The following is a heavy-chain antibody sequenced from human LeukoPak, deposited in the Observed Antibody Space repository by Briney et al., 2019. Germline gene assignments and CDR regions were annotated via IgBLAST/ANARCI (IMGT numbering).Heavy chain of an antibody. V-gene: IGHV4-61*02. J-gene: IGHJ5*02. CDR3: ARDLGPCRNWFDP. CDR2: TYTDGTT. D-gene: IGHD3-16*01. Sequence: SQTLSLTCTVSGDSISRGNYYWSWIRQPGGKGLELIGRTYTDGTTNYKPSHIAGATSYNPSLKSRVTISVDTSKNQFSLKLESVTASDTAVYYCARDLGPCRNWFDPWGQGILVTVSS. CDR1: GDSISRGNYY.